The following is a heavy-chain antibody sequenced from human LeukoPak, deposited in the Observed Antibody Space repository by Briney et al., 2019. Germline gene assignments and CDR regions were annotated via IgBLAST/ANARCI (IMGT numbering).Heavy chain of an antibody. CDR1: GGSISSGSYY. Sequence: SETLSLTCTVSGGSISSGSYYWSWLRQPAGKGLEWIGRIYTSGSTNYNPSLKSRVTISVDTSKNQFSLKLSSVTAADTAVYYCARARYSSGWTPHYWGQGTLVTVSS. D-gene: IGHD6-19*01. V-gene: IGHV4-61*02. CDR2: IYTSGST. J-gene: IGHJ4*02. CDR3: ARARYSSGWTPHY.